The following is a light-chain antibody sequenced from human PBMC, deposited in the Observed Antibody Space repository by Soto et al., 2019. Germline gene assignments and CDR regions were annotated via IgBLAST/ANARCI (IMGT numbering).Light chain of an antibody. Sequence: IVMTQSPATLSVSPGERATLSCRASQSVSSNLAWYQQKPGQAPRVLIYAASTRATGIPDRFSGSGSGTEFTLTISSLHSEDFGVYYCQQYDNWWTFGQGVEVDIK. CDR3: QQYDNWWT. CDR2: AAS. J-gene: IGKJ1*01. CDR1: QSVSSN. V-gene: IGKV3-15*01.